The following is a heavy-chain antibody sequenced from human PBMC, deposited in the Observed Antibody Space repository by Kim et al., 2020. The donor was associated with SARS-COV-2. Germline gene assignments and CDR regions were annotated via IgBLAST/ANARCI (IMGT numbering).Heavy chain of an antibody. V-gene: IGHV3-74*01. D-gene: IGHD3-3*01. J-gene: IGHJ5*02. Sequence: GGSLRLSCTASGFTFSRSWMTWSRQTPGKGPVWVSGINGDGSITNYADSVKGRFTISRDNAKNTLYLEMNSLRVDDTAVYYCVTYDETSWGQGTLVTVSS. CDR3: VTYDETS. CDR1: GFTFSRSW. CDR2: INGDGSIT.